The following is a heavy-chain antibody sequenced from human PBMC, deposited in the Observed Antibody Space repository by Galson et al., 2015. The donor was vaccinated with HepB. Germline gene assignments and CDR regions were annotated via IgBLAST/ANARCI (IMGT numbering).Heavy chain of an antibody. Sequence: SLRLSCAASGFTFSNYAMSWVRQPPEKGLEWVSGIGASGDMTYYVDSVKGRFTISRDNSENTLYLQMDSLRAEDTAVYYCAKRHVGTYYSAFDIWGQGTVVTVSS. V-gene: IGHV3-23*01. J-gene: IGHJ3*02. CDR2: IGASGDMT. CDR1: GFTFSNYA. D-gene: IGHD1-26*01. CDR3: AKRHVGTYYSAFDI.